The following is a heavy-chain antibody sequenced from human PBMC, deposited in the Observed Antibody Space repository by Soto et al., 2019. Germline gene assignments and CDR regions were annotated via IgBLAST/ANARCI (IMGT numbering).Heavy chain of an antibody. CDR2: IKSKTDGGTT. V-gene: IGHV3-15*01. J-gene: IGHJ6*02. CDR1: GFTFSNAW. D-gene: IGHD2-15*01. Sequence: PGGSLRLSCAASGFTFSNAWMSWVRQAPGKGLEWVGRIKSKTDGGTTDYAAPVKGRFTISRDDSKNTLYLQMNSLKTEDTAVYYCTTDLKWSYYYGMDVWGQGTTVTVSS. CDR3: TTDLKWSYYYGMDV.